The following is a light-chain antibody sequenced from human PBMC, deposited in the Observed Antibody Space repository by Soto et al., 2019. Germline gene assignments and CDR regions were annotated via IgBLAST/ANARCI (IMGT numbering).Light chain of an antibody. CDR1: QTISSW. CDR2: GAS. V-gene: IGKV1-5*01. CDR3: QQYESYSPWT. J-gene: IGKJ1*01. Sequence: DIQMTQSRSPLSGSVGDRVTITYRDSQTISSWLAWYQQKPGKAPKLLIYGASTLQSGVPSRFSGSGSGTEFTLTISSLQPDDFATYYCQQYESYSPWTFGQGTKVDIK.